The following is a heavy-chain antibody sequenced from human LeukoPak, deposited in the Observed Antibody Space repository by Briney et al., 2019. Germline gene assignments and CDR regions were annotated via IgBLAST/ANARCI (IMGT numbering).Heavy chain of an antibody. V-gene: IGHV4-59*01. CDR2: IYYSGST. D-gene: IGHD3-10*01. J-gene: IGHJ4*02. Sequence: PSETLSLTCTVSGGSISSYYWSWIRQPPGKGLEWIGYIYYSGSTNYNPSLKSRVTISVDTSKNQFSLKLSSVTAADTAVYYCARAGYYYGSGSYFGYWGQGTLVTVSS. CDR3: ARAGYYYGSGSYFGY. CDR1: GGSISSYY.